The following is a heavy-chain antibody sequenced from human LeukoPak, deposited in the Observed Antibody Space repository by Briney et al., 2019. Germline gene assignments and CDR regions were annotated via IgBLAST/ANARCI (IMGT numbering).Heavy chain of an antibody. J-gene: IGHJ4*02. V-gene: IGHV4-59*01. Sequence: SETLSLTCTASGGSISSYYWSWIRQPPGKGLEWIGYIYYSGSTNYNPYLKSRVTISVSTANNQFFLKLGSVTAADTAVYYCAIVQQDDGDYGPRYYFDYWGQGTLVTVSS. CDR3: AIVQQDDGDYGPRYYFDY. CDR2: IYYSGST. CDR1: GGSISSYY. D-gene: IGHD4-17*01.